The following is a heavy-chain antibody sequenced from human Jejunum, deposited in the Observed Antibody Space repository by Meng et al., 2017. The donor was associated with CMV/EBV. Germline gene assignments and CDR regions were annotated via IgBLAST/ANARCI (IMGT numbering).Heavy chain of an antibody. CDR2: ISGNTKVT. D-gene: IGHD2-15*01. CDR3: ARAGLGHNSFDP. CDR1: EFTFSDYY. V-gene: IGHV3-11*05. J-gene: IGHJ5*02. Sequence: HVQLVGSGGGFVKPGGSLTLSCAASEFTFSDYYMSWIRQAPGKGLEWISYISGNTKVTNYADSVKGRFTISRDNAKNSLYLQMSSLRGEDTAVYYCARAGLGHNSFDPWGQGTLVTVSS.